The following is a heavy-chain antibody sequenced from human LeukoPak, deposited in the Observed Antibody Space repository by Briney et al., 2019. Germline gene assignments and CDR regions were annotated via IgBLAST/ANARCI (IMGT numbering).Heavy chain of an antibody. CDR2: INPNSGGT. J-gene: IGHJ3*02. CDR3: ARVRDCSSTSCYKSPRDAFDI. Sequence: ASVKVSCKASGYTFTSYDINWVRQAPGQGLEWMGWINPNSGGTNYAQKFQGWVTMTRDTSISTAYMELSRLRSDDTAVYYCARVRDCSSTSCYKSPRDAFDIWGQGTMVTVSS. CDR1: GYTFTSYD. V-gene: IGHV1-2*04. D-gene: IGHD2-2*02.